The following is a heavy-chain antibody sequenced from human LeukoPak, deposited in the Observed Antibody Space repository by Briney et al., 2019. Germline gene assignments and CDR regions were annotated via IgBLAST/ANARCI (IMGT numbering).Heavy chain of an antibody. CDR2: IYPGDSDT. V-gene: IGHV5-51*01. Sequence: GESLKISCKGFGYSFTSYWIGWVRQMPGKGLEWMGIIYPGDSDTRYSPSFQGQVTISADKSISTAYLQWSSLKASDTAMYYCARLGGITMVRGVIHDGMDVWGQGTTVTVSS. CDR1: GYSFTSYW. D-gene: IGHD3-10*01. J-gene: IGHJ6*02. CDR3: ARLGGITMVRGVIHDGMDV.